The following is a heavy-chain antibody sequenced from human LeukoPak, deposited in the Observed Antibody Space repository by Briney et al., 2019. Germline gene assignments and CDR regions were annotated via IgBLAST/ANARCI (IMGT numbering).Heavy chain of an antibody. J-gene: IGHJ5*02. CDR1: GASVRSHY. CDR2: GFYIGRT. CDR3: ARHEPSSFYYESRGNWFDP. Sequence: PSETLSLTCTVSGASVRSHYWSWIRQTPGKGLEWLGYGFYIGRTNYNPSLGSRVAISLDTSKNQFSLKVTSVTAADTAVYYCARHEPSSFYYESRGNWFDPWGQGTLVTVSS. V-gene: IGHV4-59*08. D-gene: IGHD3-22*01.